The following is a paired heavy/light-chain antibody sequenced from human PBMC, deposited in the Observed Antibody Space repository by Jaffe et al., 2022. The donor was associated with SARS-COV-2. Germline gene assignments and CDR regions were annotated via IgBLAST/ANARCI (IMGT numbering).Light chain of an antibody. Sequence: DNVMTQSPDSLAVSLGERATINCKSSQSVLYSSNNKNYLAWYQQKPGQPPKLLIYWASTRESGVPDRFSGSGSGTDFTLTISSLQAEDVAVYYCQQYYTAPLTFGPGTKVDIK. CDR2: WAS. CDR1: QSVLYSSNNKNY. J-gene: IGKJ3*01. CDR3: QQYYTAPLT. V-gene: IGKV4-1*01.
Heavy chain of an antibody. CDR1: GFIFGNYW. CDR2: IKQDGSEK. D-gene: IGHD6-19*01. V-gene: IGHV3-7*04. Sequence: EVQLVESGGGLVQPGGSLGLSCAASGFIFGNYWMNWVRQAPGKGLEWVTSIKQDGSEKYYVDSLKGRFSISRDNVMNSLYLQMNSLRAEDTAVYYCARGRYDSGWTFDSWGQGTLVTVSS. CDR3: ARGRYDSGWTFDS. J-gene: IGHJ4*02.